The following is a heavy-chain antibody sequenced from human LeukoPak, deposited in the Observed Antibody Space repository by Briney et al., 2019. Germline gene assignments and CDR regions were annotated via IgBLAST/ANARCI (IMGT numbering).Heavy chain of an antibody. Sequence: PSQTLSLTCTVSGGSISSGGYYWSWIRQHPGKGLEWIGYIYYSGSTYHNPSLKSRVTLSVDTSRNQFSLRLSSVDAADTAVYYCAKAGVRYFDSSGLYAFDFWGQGTTVTVSS. D-gene: IGHD3-22*01. CDR3: AKAGVRYFDSSGLYAFDF. J-gene: IGHJ3*01. V-gene: IGHV4-31*03. CDR1: GGSISSGGYY. CDR2: IYYSGST.